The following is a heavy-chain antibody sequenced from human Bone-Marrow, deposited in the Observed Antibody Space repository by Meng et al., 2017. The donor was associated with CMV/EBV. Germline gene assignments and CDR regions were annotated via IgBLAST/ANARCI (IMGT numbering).Heavy chain of an antibody. V-gene: IGHV3-11*04. CDR2: ISSSGSTI. CDR1: GFTFSDYY. J-gene: IGHJ4*02. Sequence: SCASTGFTFSDYYMSWIRQAQGKGREWISYISSSGSTISYADSVKGRFTISRDNAKNSLYLQMNSLRAEETAVYYCARDSSSPDYWGQGTLVTVSS. D-gene: IGHD6-13*01. CDR3: ARDSSSPDY.